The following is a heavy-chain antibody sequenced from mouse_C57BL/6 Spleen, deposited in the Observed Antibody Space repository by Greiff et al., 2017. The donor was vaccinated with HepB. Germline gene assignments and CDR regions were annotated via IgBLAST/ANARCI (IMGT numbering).Heavy chain of an antibody. CDR1: GYAFSSSW. V-gene: IGHV1-82*01. D-gene: IGHD4-1*01. CDR2: IYPGDGDT. CDR3: ARGANFSFAY. Sequence: VQLQQSGPELVKPGASVKISCKASGYAFSSSWMNWVKQRPGKGLEWIGRIYPGDGDTNYNGKFKGKATLTADKSSTTAYMQLSSLTSEDSAVYFCARGANFSFAYWGQGTLVTVSA. J-gene: IGHJ3*01.